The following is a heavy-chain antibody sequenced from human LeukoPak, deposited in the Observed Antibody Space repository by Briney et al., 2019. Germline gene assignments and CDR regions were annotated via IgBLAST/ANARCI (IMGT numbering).Heavy chain of an antibody. J-gene: IGHJ2*01. Sequence: GASVKVSCKASGGTFNSYAINWVRQAPGQGLEWMGGIIPIFGTANYAQKFQGRVTITADKSTSTAYMELSSLGSEDTAVYYCARGSTFWYFDLWGRGTLVTVSS. V-gene: IGHV1-69*06. CDR1: GGTFNSYA. CDR3: ARGSTFWYFDL. CDR2: IIPIFGTA.